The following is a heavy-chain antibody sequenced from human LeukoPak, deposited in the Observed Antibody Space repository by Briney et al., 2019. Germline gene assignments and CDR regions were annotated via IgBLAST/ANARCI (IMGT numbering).Heavy chain of an antibody. CDR3: AKRNSYEKYNWFDP. Sequence: LPGGSLRLSCAASGFSLSDNYITWVRQAPGKGLEWVAFIRYDGSNKYYADSVKGRFTISRDNSKNTLYLQMNSLRAEDTAVYYCAKRNSYEKYNWFDPWGQGTLVTVSS. J-gene: IGHJ5*02. CDR1: GFSLSDNY. D-gene: IGHD5-12*01. CDR2: IRYDGSNK. V-gene: IGHV3-30*02.